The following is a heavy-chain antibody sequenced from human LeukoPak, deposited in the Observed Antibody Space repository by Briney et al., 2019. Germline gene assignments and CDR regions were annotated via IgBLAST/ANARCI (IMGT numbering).Heavy chain of an antibody. CDR1: GGTFSSYA. Sequence: SVKVSCKASGGTFSSYAISWVRQAPGQGLEWMGGIIPIFGTANYAQKFQGRVTITADKSTSTAYMELSSLRSEDTAVYYCARDGCGGDCYQGNWGQGTLVTVSS. D-gene: IGHD2-21*02. CDR2: IIPIFGTA. J-gene: IGHJ4*02. V-gene: IGHV1-69*06. CDR3: ARDGCGGDCYQGN.